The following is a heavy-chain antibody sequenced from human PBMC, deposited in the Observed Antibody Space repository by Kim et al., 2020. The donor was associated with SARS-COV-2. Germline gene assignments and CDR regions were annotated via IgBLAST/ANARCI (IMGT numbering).Heavy chain of an antibody. CDR3: AKDLIGSGSSRQCYFDY. Sequence: GGSLRLSCAASGFTFSSYGMHWVRQAPGKGLEWVAVIWYDGSNKYYADSVKGRFTISRDNSKNTLYLQMNSLRAEDTAVYYCAKDLIGSGSSRQCYFDYWGQGTLVTVSS. V-gene: IGHV3-33*06. D-gene: IGHD3-10*01. J-gene: IGHJ4*02. CDR1: GFTFSSYG. CDR2: IWYDGSNK.